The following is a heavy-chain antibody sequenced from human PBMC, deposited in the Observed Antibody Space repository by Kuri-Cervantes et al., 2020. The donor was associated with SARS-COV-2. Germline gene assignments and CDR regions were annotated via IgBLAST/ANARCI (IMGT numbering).Heavy chain of an antibody. Sequence: GGSLRLSCAASGFTFSSYAMHWVRQAPGKGLEWVAVISYDGSNKYYADSVKGRFTISRDNSKNTLYLQMNSLRAEDTAVYYCARDRPTHYFDYWGQGTLVTVSS. CDR2: ISYDGSNK. J-gene: IGHJ4*02. CDR3: ARDRPTHYFDY. V-gene: IGHV3-30-3*01. CDR1: GFTFSSYA.